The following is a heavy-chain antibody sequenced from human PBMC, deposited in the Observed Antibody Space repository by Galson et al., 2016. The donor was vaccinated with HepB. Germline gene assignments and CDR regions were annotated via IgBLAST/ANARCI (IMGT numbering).Heavy chain of an antibody. J-gene: IGHJ4*02. CDR2: VYITGDT. CDR1: GFSVSNTY. V-gene: IGHV3-53*01. D-gene: IGHD3-3*01. Sequence: SLRLSCAASGFSVSNTYMTWVRQSPGKGLEWVSVVYITGDTYYADSVKGRFTVSRDNAKNSLSLQMNSLRAEDTAVYYCARGSGFLIDYWGQGTPVTVSS. CDR3: ARGSGFLIDY.